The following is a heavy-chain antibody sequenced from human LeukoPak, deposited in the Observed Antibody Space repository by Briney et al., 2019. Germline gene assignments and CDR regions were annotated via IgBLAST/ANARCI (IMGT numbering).Heavy chain of an antibody. CDR1: GFPFSSYG. CDR2: IWYDGSNK. V-gene: IGHV3-33*01. Sequence: PGGSLRLSCVASGFPFSSYGMHWVRQAPGKGLEWVAVIWYDGSNKYYADSVKGRFTISRDNSKNTLYLQMNSLRAEDTAVYYCAREDYYDILDSWGQGTLVTVSS. CDR3: AREDYYDILDS. J-gene: IGHJ4*02. D-gene: IGHD3-9*01.